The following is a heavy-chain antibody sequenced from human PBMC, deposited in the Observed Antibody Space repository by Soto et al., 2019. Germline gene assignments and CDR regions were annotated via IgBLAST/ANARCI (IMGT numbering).Heavy chain of an antibody. D-gene: IGHD4-17*01. CDR3: ARLAYGDYPTGYYYYYGMDV. J-gene: IGHJ6*02. V-gene: IGHV3-33*01. Sequence: GGSLRLSCAASGFTFSSYGMHWVRQAPGKGLEWVAVIWYDGSNKYYADSVKGRFTISRDNSKNTLYLQMNSLRAEDTAVYYCARLAYGDYPTGYYYYYGMDVWGQGTTVTVSS. CDR2: IWYDGSNK. CDR1: GFTFSSYG.